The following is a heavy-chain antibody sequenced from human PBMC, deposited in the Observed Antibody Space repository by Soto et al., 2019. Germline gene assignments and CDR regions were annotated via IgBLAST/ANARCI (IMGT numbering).Heavy chain of an antibody. Sequence: PSVILSLSCTVSGGYISSLGYYWTWIRQHPGKGLEWIGYNYYSGSTNYNPSLKSRVTISVDTSKNQFSLKLSSVTAADTAVYYCARHHDSWGQGTLVTVSS. CDR1: GGYISSLGYY. CDR3: ARHHDS. V-gene: IGHV4-61*08. CDR2: NYYSGST. J-gene: IGHJ4*02.